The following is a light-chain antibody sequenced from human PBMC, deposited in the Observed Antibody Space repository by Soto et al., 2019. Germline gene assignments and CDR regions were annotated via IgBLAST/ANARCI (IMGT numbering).Light chain of an antibody. CDR2: SAS. J-gene: IGKJ1*01. CDR1: QGIRND. Sequence: IRMTQSPASLSASVGDRVTITCRASQGIRNDLVWYQQKPGIAPKRLIYSASSLQSGVPSRFSGSGSGTEFTLTISSLQPEDFATYYCLQHNTYPWTFGQGTKVDIK. V-gene: IGKV1-17*01. CDR3: LQHNTYPWT.